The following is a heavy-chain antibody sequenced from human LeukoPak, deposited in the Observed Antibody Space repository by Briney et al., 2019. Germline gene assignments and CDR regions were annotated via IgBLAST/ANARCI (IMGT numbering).Heavy chain of an antibody. V-gene: IGHV4-61*02. CDR2: IYTSGST. J-gene: IGHJ5*02. Sequence: PSQTLSLTCTVSGGSISSGSYYWSCIRQPAGKGLEWIGRIYTSGSTNYNPSLKSRVTISVDTSKNQFSLKLSSVTAADTAVYYCARVWKYYYDSSGYDTWGQGTLVTVSS. CDR1: GGSISSGSYY. D-gene: IGHD3-22*01. CDR3: ARVWKYYYDSSGYDT.